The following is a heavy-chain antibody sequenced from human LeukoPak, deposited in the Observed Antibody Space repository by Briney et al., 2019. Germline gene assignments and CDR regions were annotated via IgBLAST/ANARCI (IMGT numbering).Heavy chain of an antibody. CDR2: IKQDESEK. Sequence: PGGSLRLSCAASGFTLSRYWMSWVRQAPGEGPEWVANIKQDESEKDYADSVRGRFTISRDNAKNSLFLQMNSLRAEDTALYYCATYSRVHHKTFDDWGQGTLVTVSS. D-gene: IGHD1-26*01. CDR1: GFTLSRYW. J-gene: IGHJ4*02. V-gene: IGHV3-7*03. CDR3: ATYSRVHHKTFDD.